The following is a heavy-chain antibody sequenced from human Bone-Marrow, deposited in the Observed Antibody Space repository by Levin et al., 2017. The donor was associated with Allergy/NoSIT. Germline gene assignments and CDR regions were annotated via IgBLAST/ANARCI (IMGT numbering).Heavy chain of an antibody. J-gene: IGHJ5*02. Sequence: ESLKISCAVYSEAFSGYYWSWIRQSPGKGLEWIAEINHAGDTNYNTSLKSRVTLSVDTANYQFSLKMTSMTAADTAVYYCARGLGWQHLVWASNWFDPWGQGTLVIVSS. CDR3: ARGLGWQHLVWASNWFDP. CDR2: INHAGDT. D-gene: IGHD6-13*01. V-gene: IGHV4-34*01. CDR1: SEAFSGYY.